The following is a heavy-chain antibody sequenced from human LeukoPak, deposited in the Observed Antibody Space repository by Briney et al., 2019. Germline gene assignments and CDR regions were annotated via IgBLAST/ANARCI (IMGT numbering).Heavy chain of an antibody. V-gene: IGHV4-4*02. CDR2: IDHSGST. Sequence: SETLSLTCAVSGGSIINSNWWSWVRQPPGKGLEWIGEIDHSGSTSYNPSLKSRVTMSVDRSQNQFSLKLSSVTAADTAVYYCARDPAYYDFWSGTYYYYYGMDVWGQGTTVTVSS. CDR1: GGSIINSNW. D-gene: IGHD3-3*01. CDR3: ARDPAYYDFWSGTYYYYYGMDV. J-gene: IGHJ6*02.